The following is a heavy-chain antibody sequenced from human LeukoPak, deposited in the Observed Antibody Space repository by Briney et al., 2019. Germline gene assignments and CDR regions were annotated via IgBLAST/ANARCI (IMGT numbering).Heavy chain of an antibody. J-gene: IGHJ4*02. CDR1: GYTFTSYY. CDR2: INPNSGGT. CDR3: ARDWGYCSGGSCYGTHTDY. D-gene: IGHD2-15*01. Sequence: GASVKVSCKASGYTFTSYYMHWVRQALGQGLEWMGWINPNSGGTNYAQKFQGRVTMTRDTSISTAYMELSRLRSDDTAVYYCARDWGYCSGGSCYGTHTDYWGQGTLVTVSS. V-gene: IGHV1-2*02.